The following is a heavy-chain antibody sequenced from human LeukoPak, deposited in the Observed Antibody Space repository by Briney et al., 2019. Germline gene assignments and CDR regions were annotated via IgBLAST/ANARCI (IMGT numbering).Heavy chain of an antibody. V-gene: IGHV1-69*04. CDR3: ARGKDAAGTPYYYYGMDV. Sequence: GASVKVSCKASGGTFSSYAISWVRQAPGQGLEWMGRIIPILGIANYAQKFQGRVTITADKSTSTAYMELSSLRSEDMAVYYCARGKDAAGTPYYYYGMDVWGQGTTVTVSS. CDR2: IIPILGIA. J-gene: IGHJ6*02. D-gene: IGHD6-13*01. CDR1: GGTFSSYA.